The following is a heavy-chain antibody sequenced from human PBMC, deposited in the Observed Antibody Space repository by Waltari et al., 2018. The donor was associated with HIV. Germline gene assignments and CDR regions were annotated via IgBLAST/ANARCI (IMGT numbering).Heavy chain of an antibody. CDR2: ISDSGDNT. CDR3: AKSAQIAMIIVVLPDAFDI. J-gene: IGHJ3*02. Sequence: EVQLLESGGGLVQPGGSLRLSCEASGFTFSNYAMSWVRQAPGKGLDWVSGISDSGDNTYYADAGTGRITISRDNSKNTLYLQMNSLRADDTAVYYCAKSAQIAMIIVVLPDAFDIWGQGTMVTVSS. V-gene: IGHV3-23*01. CDR1: GFTFSNYA. D-gene: IGHD3-22*01.